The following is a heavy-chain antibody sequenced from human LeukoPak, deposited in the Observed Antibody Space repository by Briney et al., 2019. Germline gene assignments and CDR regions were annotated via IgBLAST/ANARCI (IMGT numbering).Heavy chain of an antibody. V-gene: IGHV3-23*01. CDR3: ARDGRPVDY. Sequence: GGSLRLSCAASGFTFSNSAMSWVRQAPGKGLEWVSAISGSGGSTYYADSVKGRFTISRDNAKNSLYLQMNSLRAEDTAVYYCARDGRPVDYWGQGTLVTVSS. CDR2: ISGSGGST. J-gene: IGHJ4*02. D-gene: IGHD1-26*01. CDR1: GFTFSNSA.